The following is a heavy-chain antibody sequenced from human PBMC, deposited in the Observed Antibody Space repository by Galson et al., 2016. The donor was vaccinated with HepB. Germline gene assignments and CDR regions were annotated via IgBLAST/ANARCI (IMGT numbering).Heavy chain of an antibody. CDR2: INSDGSTT. J-gene: IGHJ5*02. Sequence: SLRLSCAASGFTFSSHWMHWVRQAPGKGLVWVSRINSDGSTTSYADFVKGRFTISRDNAKNTLYLQMNSLRAEDTAVYFCARAMEPHRYWLDPWGRGTLVTVSS. D-gene: IGHD1-26*01. CDR1: GFTFSSHW. V-gene: IGHV3-74*01. CDR3: ARAMEPHRYWLDP.